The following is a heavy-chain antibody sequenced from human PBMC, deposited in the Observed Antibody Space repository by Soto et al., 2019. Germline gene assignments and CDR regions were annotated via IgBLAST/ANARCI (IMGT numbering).Heavy chain of an antibody. D-gene: IGHD3-22*01. CDR3: ARASGSYDSSVRRRRDFDY. Sequence: SETLSLTCTVSGGSISSYYWSWIRQPPGKGLEWIGYIYYSGSTNYNPSLKSRVTISVDASKNQFSLKLSSVTAADTAVYYCARASGSYDSSVRRRRDFDYWGQGTLVTVSS. V-gene: IGHV4-59*01. J-gene: IGHJ4*02. CDR2: IYYSGST. CDR1: GGSISSYY.